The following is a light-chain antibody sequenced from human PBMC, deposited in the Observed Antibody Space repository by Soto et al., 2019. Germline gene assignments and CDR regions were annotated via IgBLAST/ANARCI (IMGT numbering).Light chain of an antibody. CDR1: QDISTY. CDR3: QQYDTLIT. J-gene: IGKJ5*01. V-gene: IGKV1-33*01. CDR2: DAS. Sequence: XIEMTQSLRDLSASVGDTVTITCEASQDISTYLNWYQHKPGKAPNLLFYDASTLETGAPSRFSGSGAGADFTLTISSLRPEDIATYYCQQYDTLITFGQGTRLEI.